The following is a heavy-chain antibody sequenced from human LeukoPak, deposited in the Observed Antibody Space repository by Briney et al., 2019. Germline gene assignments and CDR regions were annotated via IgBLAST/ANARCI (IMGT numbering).Heavy chain of an antibody. V-gene: IGHV3-33*01. J-gene: IGHJ6*02. CDR1: GFTFSSYG. CDR3: ARVYSNSPEYGMDV. CDR2: IWYDGSNK. D-gene: IGHD2/OR15-2a*01. Sequence: GSLRLSCAASGFTFSSYGMYWVRQAPGKGLEWVAVIWYDGSNKYYADSVKGRFTISRDNSKNTVYLQMNSLRAEDTAVYYCARVYSNSPEYGMDVWGQGTTVTVSS.